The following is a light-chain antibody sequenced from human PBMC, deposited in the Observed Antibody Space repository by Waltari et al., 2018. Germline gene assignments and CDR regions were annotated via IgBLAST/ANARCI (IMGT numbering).Light chain of an antibody. CDR2: AAS. V-gene: IGKV1-39*01. Sequence: DIQMTQSPSSLSASVGDRVTITCRASQSISSYLNWYQQKPGNAPKLLIYAASSLQSGVPSRFSGSGSGTDFTLTISSLQPEDFATYYCQQSYSTPRTCGQGTKVEIK. J-gene: IGKJ1*01. CDR1: QSISSY. CDR3: QQSYSTPRT.